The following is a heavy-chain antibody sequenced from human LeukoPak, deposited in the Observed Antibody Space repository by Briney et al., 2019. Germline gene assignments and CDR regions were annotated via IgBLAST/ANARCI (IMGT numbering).Heavy chain of an antibody. J-gene: IGHJ4*02. D-gene: IGHD1-14*01. V-gene: IGHV3-23*01. CDR3: VKDNPLDY. Sequence: PGGSLRLSCAVSGFTFNNYGMSWVRQAPGKGLEWVSAISGSGFNTYYADSVKGRFTISRDNSKNTLYLHINSLRAEDTALYYCVKDNPLDYWGQGTLVIVSS. CDR1: GFTFNNYG. CDR2: ISGSGFNT.